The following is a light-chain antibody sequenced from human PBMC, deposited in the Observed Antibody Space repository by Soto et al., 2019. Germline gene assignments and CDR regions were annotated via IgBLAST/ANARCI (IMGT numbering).Light chain of an antibody. J-gene: IGLJ1*01. CDR3: QSYDSSRVCV. Sequence: QSVLTQPPSVSGAPGQRVTISCTGSSSNIGAGYDVHWYQQLPGTAPKLLIYGNSNRPSGVPDRFSGSKSGTSASLAITGLQAEDEADYYCQSYDSSRVCVFGTGTKVTLL. V-gene: IGLV1-40*01. CDR1: SSNIGAGYD. CDR2: GNS.